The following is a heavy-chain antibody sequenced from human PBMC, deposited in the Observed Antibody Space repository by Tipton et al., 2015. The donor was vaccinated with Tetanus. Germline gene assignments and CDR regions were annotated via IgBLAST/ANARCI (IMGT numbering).Heavy chain of an antibody. CDR1: GGSLRSGDHY. CDR2: INHSGNT. J-gene: IGHJ4*02. CDR3: AGVTVQRTELYFDH. Sequence: TLSLTCSVSGGSLRSGDHYWSWNRQPPGKGLEWIGEINHSGNTNHNPSLKSRVTISMDRSKNQISLQLTSVTAADTAVYFCAGVTVQRTELYFDHWGQGTLLTVSS. D-gene: IGHD2/OR15-2a*01. V-gene: IGHV4-61*08.